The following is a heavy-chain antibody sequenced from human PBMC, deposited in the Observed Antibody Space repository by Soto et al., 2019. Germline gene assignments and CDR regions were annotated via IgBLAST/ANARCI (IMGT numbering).Heavy chain of an antibody. D-gene: IGHD6-19*01. CDR1: GFTFSSYA. V-gene: IGHV3-23*01. CDR3: AKDQVGGWYYFDY. J-gene: IGHJ4*02. CDR2: ISGSGGRP. Sequence: GGSLRLSCAASGFTFSSYAMSWVRQAPGKGLEWVSAISGSGGRPYYADSVKGRFTISRDNSKNTLYLQMNSLRAEDTAVYYCAKDQVGGWYYFDYWGQGTLVTVSS.